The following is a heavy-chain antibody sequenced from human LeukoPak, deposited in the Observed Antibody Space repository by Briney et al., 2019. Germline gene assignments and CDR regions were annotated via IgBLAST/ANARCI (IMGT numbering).Heavy chain of an antibody. CDR1: GYTFTSYY. CDR3: ARESPGGLGFDP. V-gene: IGHV1-46*01. D-gene: IGHD3-16*01. Sequence: ASVKVSCKTSGYTFTSYYMHWVRQAPGQGLEWMGIINPSGGSTSYAQKFQGRVTMTRDTPTSTVYMELSSLRSEDTAVYYCARESPGGLGFDPWGQGALVTVSS. CDR2: INPSGGST. J-gene: IGHJ5*02.